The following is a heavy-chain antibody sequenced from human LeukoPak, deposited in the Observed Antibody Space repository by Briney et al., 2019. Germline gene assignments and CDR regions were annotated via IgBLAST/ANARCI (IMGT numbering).Heavy chain of an antibody. J-gene: IGHJ4*02. Sequence: GGSLRLSCAASGFTFSSYAVHWVRQAPGKGLEWVAVISYDGSNKYYADSVKGRFTISRDNSKNTLYLQMNSLRAEDTAVYYCARDRSIAAGGAFDYWGQGTLVTVSS. CDR3: ARDRSIAAGGAFDY. CDR1: GFTFSSYA. CDR2: ISYDGSNK. D-gene: IGHD6-13*01. V-gene: IGHV3-30*04.